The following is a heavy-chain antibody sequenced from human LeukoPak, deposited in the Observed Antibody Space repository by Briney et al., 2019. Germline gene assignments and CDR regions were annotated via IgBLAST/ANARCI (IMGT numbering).Heavy chain of an antibody. CDR3: ARDWLHYSGSNYYYMDV. CDR1: GYTFTSYY. Sequence: ASVKVSCKASGYTFTSYYMHWVRQAPGQGLEWMGIINPSGGSTSYAQKFQGRVTMTRDTSTSTVYMELSSLRSEDTAVYYCARDWLHYSGSNYYYMDVWGKGTTVTVSS. J-gene: IGHJ6*03. D-gene: IGHD3-10*01. CDR2: INPSGGST. V-gene: IGHV1-46*03.